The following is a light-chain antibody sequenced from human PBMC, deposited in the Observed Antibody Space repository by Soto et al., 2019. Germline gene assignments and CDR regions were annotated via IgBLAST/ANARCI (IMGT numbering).Light chain of an antibody. J-gene: IGKJ1*01. CDR1: QTISSW. Sequence: DIQMSLSPSTLSGSVGERVTIACRASQTISSWLAWYQQKPGKAPKLLIYKASTLKSGVPSRFSGSGSATEFTLTICSQQPDDFATYYWQHYNSYSGTFGQGTKVDIK. CDR3: QHYNSYSGT. V-gene: IGKV1-5*03. CDR2: KAS.